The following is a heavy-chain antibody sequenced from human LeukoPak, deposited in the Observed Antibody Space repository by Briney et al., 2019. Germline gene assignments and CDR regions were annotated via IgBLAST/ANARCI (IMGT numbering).Heavy chain of an antibody. CDR1: AYTFSGYY. V-gene: IGHV1-2*02. J-gene: IGHJ4*02. CDR2: INFNSGGK. D-gene: IGHD2-21*01. CDR3: ARQIVSGSMGCDF. Sequence: ASVKVSCKASAYTFSGYYIHWARQAPGQGLEWMGWINFNSGGKIFAEKFQDRVTMARDTSTSTAYMELSRLRSDDTAVYYCARQIVSGSMGCDFWGQGTLVTVSS.